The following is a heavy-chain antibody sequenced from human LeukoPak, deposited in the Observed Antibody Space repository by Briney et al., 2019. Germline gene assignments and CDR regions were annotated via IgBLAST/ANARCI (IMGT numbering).Heavy chain of an antibody. D-gene: IGHD5-24*01. Sequence: PGGSLRLSCAASGFTVSSNYMSWVRQAPGKGLEWVSVIYSGGSTYYADSVKGRFTISRDNSKNTLYLQMNSLRAEDTAVYYCARKNIRERWLQLKVADAFDIWGQGTMVTVSS. CDR1: GFTVSSNY. V-gene: IGHV3-53*01. J-gene: IGHJ3*02. CDR3: ARKNIRERWLQLKVADAFDI. CDR2: IYSGGST.